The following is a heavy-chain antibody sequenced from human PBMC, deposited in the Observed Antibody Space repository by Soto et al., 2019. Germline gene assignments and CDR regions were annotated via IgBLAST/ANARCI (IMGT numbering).Heavy chain of an antibody. Sequence: PSETLSLTCTVSGGSISSSSYYWGWIRQPPXKGLEWIGSIYYSGSTYYNPSLKSRVTISVDTSKNQFSLKLSSVTAADTAVYYCARPHYAQPLYTTWFDPWGQGTLVTVSS. J-gene: IGHJ5*02. CDR2: IYYSGST. D-gene: IGHD3-16*01. CDR1: GGSISSSSYY. V-gene: IGHV4-39*01. CDR3: ARPHYAQPLYTTWFDP.